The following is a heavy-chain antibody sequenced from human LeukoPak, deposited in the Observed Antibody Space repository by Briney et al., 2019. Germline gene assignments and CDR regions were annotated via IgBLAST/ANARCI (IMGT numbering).Heavy chain of an antibody. J-gene: IGHJ5*02. Sequence: SETLSLTCAVYGGSFSGYYWSWIRQPPGKGLEWIGYIYYSGSTNYNPSLKSRVTISVDTSKNQFSLKLSSVTAADTAVYYCAGDHRRGGLGYWFDPWGQGTLVTVSS. CDR2: IYYSGST. CDR1: GGSFSGYY. V-gene: IGHV4-59*01. CDR3: AGDHRRGGLGYWFDP. D-gene: IGHD2-15*01.